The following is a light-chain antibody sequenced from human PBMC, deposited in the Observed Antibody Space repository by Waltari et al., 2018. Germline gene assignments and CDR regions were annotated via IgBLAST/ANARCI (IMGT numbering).Light chain of an antibody. CDR2: WAS. Sequence: DIVMTQSPDSLAVSLGERATINCKSSQSVLYSSNNKNYLAWYQQKPGQPPTLLIYWASTRESGVPDRFSGSGSGTDFTLTISSLQAEDVAVYYCQQYYSTPLTFGGGTKVEIK. V-gene: IGKV4-1*01. J-gene: IGKJ4*01. CDR1: QSVLYSSNNKNY. CDR3: QQYYSTPLT.